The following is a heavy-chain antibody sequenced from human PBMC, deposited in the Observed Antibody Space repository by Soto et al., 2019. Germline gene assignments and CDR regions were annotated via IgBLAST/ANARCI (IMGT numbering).Heavy chain of an antibody. J-gene: IGHJ5*02. D-gene: IGHD2-15*01. CDR3: AKDGGREGYFGNWFDP. CDR2: IIPIFGTT. CDR1: GYTFTSYD. V-gene: IGHV1-69*13. Sequence: ASVKVSCKASGYTFTSYDINWVRQAPGQGLEWLGRIIPIFGTTDYAQKFQGRVTITADESTTTAYMELSSLRSDDTAVYYCAKDGGREGYFGNWFDPWGQGTLVTVSS.